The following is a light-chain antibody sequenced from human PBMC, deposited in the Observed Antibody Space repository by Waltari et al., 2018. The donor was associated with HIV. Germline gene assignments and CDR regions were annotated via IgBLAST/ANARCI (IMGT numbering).Light chain of an antibody. V-gene: IGKV3-11*01. CDR3: QQRSNWPYT. Sequence: ETVLTQSPATLSLSPGEKATLSCRASQSVSSYLAWYQQKPGQAPRLLIYAASNRAAGIPARFSGSGSGTDFTLTISSLEPEDFAVYYCQQRSNWPYTFGQGTRVEIK. CDR2: AAS. J-gene: IGKJ2*01. CDR1: QSVSSY.